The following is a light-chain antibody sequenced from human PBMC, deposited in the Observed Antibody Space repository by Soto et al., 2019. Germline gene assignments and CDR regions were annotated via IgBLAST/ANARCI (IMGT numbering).Light chain of an antibody. CDR2: AAS. CDR1: QSISSN. J-gene: IGKJ5*01. Sequence: DIQMTQSPSSLSASVGDRVTITCRASQSISSNLNWYQQKPGKAPKFLIYAASSLQSGVPSRFSGSGSGTDFTLTISSLQPEDIATYYCQQYDNLPITFGQGTRLEIK. CDR3: QQYDNLPIT. V-gene: IGKV1-39*01.